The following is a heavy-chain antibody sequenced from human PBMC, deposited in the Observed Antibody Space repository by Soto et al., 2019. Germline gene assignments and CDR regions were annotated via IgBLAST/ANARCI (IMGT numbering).Heavy chain of an antibody. CDR2: TYYNGAT. CDR3: ARGPAYINGWRTFDL. CDR1: DDSFRGAEYY. Sequence: VLLQESGPRLLRPSETLSLTCTVSDDSFRGAEYYWSWIRQPLGKGPEWIGYTYYNGATKYNPALRSRVTMSEDTSQNQFSLGLSSVTAADTAVYFCARGPAYINGWRTFDLWGRGILVTVSS. J-gene: IGHJ4*02. V-gene: IGHV4-61*08. D-gene: IGHD6-19*01.